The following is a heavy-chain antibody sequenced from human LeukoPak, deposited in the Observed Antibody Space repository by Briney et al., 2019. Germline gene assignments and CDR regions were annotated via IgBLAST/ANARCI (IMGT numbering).Heavy chain of an antibody. D-gene: IGHD3-9*01. J-gene: IGHJ5*02. CDR3: ARVQLRYFDWLYDWFDP. V-gene: IGHV4-4*07. Sequence: KTSETLSLTCTVSGGSISSYYWSWIRQPAGKGLEWIGRIYTSGSTNYNPSLKSRVTISVDRSKNQFSLKLTSVTAADTAVYYCARVQLRYFDWLYDWFDPWGQGTLVTVSS. CDR2: IYTSGST. CDR1: GGSISSYY.